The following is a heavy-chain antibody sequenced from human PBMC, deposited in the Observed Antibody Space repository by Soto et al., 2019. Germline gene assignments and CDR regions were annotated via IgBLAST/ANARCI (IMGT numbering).Heavy chain of an antibody. J-gene: IGHJ4*02. Sequence: QITLKESGPTLVKPTQTLTLTCSFSGFSLSTSGVGVGWIRQPPGKALEWLALIYWDDDKRYSPSLNSRLTITKATSKNQVLLTMTNMDPVDTATYYCAHRDNSYSSTWYGTYFDYWGQGTLVTVSS. CDR2: IYWDDDK. CDR3: AHRDNSYSSTWYGTYFDY. D-gene: IGHD6-13*01. CDR1: GFSLSTSGVG. V-gene: IGHV2-5*02.